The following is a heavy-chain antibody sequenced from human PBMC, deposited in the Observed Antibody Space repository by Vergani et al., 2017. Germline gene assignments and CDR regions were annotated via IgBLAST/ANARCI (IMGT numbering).Heavy chain of an antibody. V-gene: IGHV3-48*01. Sequence: EVQLLESGGGLVQPGGSLRLSCAASGFTFSSYSMNWVRQAPGKGLEWVSYISSSSSTIYYADSVKGRFTIARDNAKNSLYLQMNSLRAEDTAVYYCASELRSYYYYYGMDVWGQGTTVTVSS. CDR3: ASELRSYYYYYGMDV. CDR2: ISSSSSTI. D-gene: IGHD4-17*01. J-gene: IGHJ6*02. CDR1: GFTFSSYS.